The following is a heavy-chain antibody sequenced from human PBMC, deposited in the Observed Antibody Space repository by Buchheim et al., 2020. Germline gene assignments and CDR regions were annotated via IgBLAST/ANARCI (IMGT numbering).Heavy chain of an antibody. CDR3: ARDSGMAGRRGFDY. J-gene: IGHJ4*02. CDR1: GGFITNYY. CDR2: IYSTGYS. V-gene: IGHV4-4*07. D-gene: IGHD6-13*01. Sequence: QVQLQESGPGLVKPSETLSLTCTVSGGFITNYYWSWVRQPAGGGLEWIGRIYSTGYSNYSPSLKSRVTMAVDMSNNEVSLPLTSVSAADAAVYYCARDSGMAGRRGFDYWGQGIL.